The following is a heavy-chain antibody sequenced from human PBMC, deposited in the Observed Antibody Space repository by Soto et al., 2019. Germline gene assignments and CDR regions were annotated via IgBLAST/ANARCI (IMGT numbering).Heavy chain of an antibody. CDR2: ISVSGGST. Sequence: EVQLLESGGGLVQPGGSLRLSCAASGFTFSSYAMSWVRQAPGKGLEWVSAISVSGGSTYYADSVEGRFAISRDNSKKTLYLQMSGLRAEDTAVYYCATAVVAFPSEGIEYWGQGTLVNVSS. V-gene: IGHV3-23*01. CDR1: GFTFSSYA. J-gene: IGHJ4*02. D-gene: IGHD2-21*01. CDR3: ATAVVAFPSEGIEY.